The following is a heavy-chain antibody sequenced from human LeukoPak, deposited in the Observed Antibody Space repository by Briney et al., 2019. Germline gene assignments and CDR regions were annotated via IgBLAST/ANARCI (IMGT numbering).Heavy chain of an antibody. J-gene: IGHJ4*02. Sequence: GGSLRLSCAASGFNSGSHWMTWVRQAPGKGLEWVANIKQDGSEKYYVDSVKGRFTIPRDNAKNSLYLQMNSLRVEDTAFYYCAKDNRRHYTSGPNPDSLHWGQGALVTVSS. D-gene: IGHD6-19*01. CDR3: AKDNRRHYTSGPNPDSLH. CDR1: GFNSGSHW. V-gene: IGHV3-7*03. CDR2: IKQDGSEK.